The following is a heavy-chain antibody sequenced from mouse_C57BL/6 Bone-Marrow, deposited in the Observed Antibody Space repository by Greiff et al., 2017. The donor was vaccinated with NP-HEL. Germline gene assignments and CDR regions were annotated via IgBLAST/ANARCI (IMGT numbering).Heavy chain of an antibody. V-gene: IGHV5-9*01. CDR3: ARRGGIFYWYFDV. CDR2: ISGGGGNT. Sequence: EVQLVESGGGLVKPGGSLKLSCAASGFTFSSYTMSWVRQTPEKRLEWVATISGGGGNTYYPDSVKGRFTISRDNAKNTLYLQMSSLRSEDTALYYCARRGGIFYWYFDVWGTGTTVTVSS. CDR1: GFTFSSYT. J-gene: IGHJ1*03.